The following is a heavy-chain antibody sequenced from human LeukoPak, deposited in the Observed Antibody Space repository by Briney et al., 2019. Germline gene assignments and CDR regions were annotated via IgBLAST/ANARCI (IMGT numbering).Heavy chain of an antibody. J-gene: IGHJ5*02. CDR2: ISSSSSYI. V-gene: IGHV3-21*01. D-gene: IGHD4-17*01. CDR3: ARDDYGWFDP. CDR1: GYSISSGYY. Sequence: ETLSLTCTVSGYSISSGYYWGWIRQPPGKGLEWVSSISSSSSYIYYADSVKGRFTISRDNAKNSLYLQMNSLRAEDTAVYYCARDDYGWFDPWGQGTLVTVSS.